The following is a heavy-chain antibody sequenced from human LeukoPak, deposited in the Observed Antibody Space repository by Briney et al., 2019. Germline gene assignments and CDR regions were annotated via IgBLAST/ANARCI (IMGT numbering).Heavy chain of an antibody. CDR1: GFTFSSYS. J-gene: IGHJ4*02. CDR3: ARAIGWNSFDY. V-gene: IGHV3-21*01. Sequence: PGGSLRLSRAASGFTFSSYSMNWVRQAPGKGLEWVSSISSSSYIYYADSVKGRFTISRDNAKNSLYLQMNSLRAEDTAVYYCARAIGWNSFDYWGQGTLVTVSS. D-gene: IGHD1-7*01. CDR2: ISSSSYI.